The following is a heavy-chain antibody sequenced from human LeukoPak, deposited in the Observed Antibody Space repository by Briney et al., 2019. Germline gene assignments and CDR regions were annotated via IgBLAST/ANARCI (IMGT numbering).Heavy chain of an antibody. Sequence: SETLSLTCAIYGGSFSDYYWSWIRQPPGKGLEWIGEINHSGNTIYNPSLKSRVTISVDTSKNQFSLRLSSVTAADTTVYYCARGLRRYSKAFPFDYWGQGTLVTVSS. J-gene: IGHJ4*02. D-gene: IGHD5-18*01. CDR3: ARGLRRYSKAFPFDY. CDR1: GGSFSDYY. V-gene: IGHV4-34*01. CDR2: INHSGNT.